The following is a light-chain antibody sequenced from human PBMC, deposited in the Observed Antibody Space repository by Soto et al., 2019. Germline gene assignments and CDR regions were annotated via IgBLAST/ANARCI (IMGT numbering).Light chain of an antibody. V-gene: IGLV1-40*01. CDR2: GNS. CDR1: SSNIGAGYD. Sequence: QSVLTQPPSVSGAPGQRVTISCTGSSSNIGAGYDVHWYQQLPGTAPKLLIYGNSNRPSGVPDRFSGSKSGTSASLAITGLQAEDEADYYCQSYDSSHNYVFGTGTKATVL. J-gene: IGLJ1*01. CDR3: QSYDSSHNYV.